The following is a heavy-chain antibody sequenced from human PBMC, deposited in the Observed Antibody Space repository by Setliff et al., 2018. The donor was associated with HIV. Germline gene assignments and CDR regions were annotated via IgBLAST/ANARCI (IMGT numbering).Heavy chain of an antibody. J-gene: IGHJ5*02. D-gene: IGHD3-3*01. V-gene: IGHV4-4*02. Sequence: SETLSLTCAVSGVSTSNNNYWWSWVRQPPGKGLEWIGEAYHRGNTNYNPSLKSRVTISVDTAKNQFSLKLSSVTAADTAVYYCARLRGSYDFSNWFDPWGQGTQVTVS. CDR3: ARLRGSYDFSNWFDP. CDR1: GVSTSNNNYW. CDR2: AYHRGNT.